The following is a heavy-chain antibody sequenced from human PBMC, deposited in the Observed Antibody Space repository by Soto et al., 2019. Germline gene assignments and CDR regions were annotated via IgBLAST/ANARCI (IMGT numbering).Heavy chain of an antibody. CDR1: GFTFDNYA. V-gene: IGHV3-9*01. CDR3: AKDMSGYPLYYFDY. D-gene: IGHD3-3*01. J-gene: IGHJ4*02. CDR2: LNWNSGDI. Sequence: PGGSLRLSCAASGFTFDNYAMHWVRQAPGKGLEWVSGLNWNSGDIGYADSVKGRFTISRDNAENSLYLQMNSLRAEDTAFYYCAKDMSGYPLYYFDYWGQGTLVTVSS.